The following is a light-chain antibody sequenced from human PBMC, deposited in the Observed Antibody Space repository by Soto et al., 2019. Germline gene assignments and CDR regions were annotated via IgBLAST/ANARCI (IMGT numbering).Light chain of an antibody. CDR1: SSDVGDYNY. J-gene: IGLJ2*01. CDR2: EVS. V-gene: IGLV2-14*01. Sequence: QSVLTQPASVSGSPGQSITISCTGTSSDVGDYNYVSWYQQHPGKAPKLMIYEVSNRPSGVSNRFSGSKSGNTASLTISGRQAEDEAAYYCSSYITRTTLVVFGGGTKVTVL. CDR3: SSYITRTTLVV.